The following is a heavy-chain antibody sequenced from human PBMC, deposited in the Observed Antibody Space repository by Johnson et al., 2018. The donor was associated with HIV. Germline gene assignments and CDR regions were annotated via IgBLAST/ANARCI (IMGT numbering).Heavy chain of an antibody. D-gene: IGHD6-13*01. CDR2: IRYDGSNK. J-gene: IGHJ3*02. CDR1: GFTFSSYA. V-gene: IGHV3-30*02. CDR3: ARDRGRSWANDAFDI. Sequence: QVQLVESGGGVVKPGRSLRLSCAASGFTFSSYAMHWVRQAPGKGLEWVAFIRYDGSNKYYADSVKGRFTISRDNSKNTLYLQMNSLRVEDTAVYYCARDRGRSWANDAFDIWGQGTMVTVSS.